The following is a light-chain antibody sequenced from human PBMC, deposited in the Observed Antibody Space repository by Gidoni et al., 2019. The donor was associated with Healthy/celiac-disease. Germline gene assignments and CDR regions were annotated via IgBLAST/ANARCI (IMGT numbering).Light chain of an antibody. CDR3: AARDDSLNGRWV. CDR2: SND. J-gene: IGLJ3*02. V-gene: IGLV1-44*01. CDR1: SSNIGSNT. Sequence: QSVLTQPPSASGTPWQRVTISCSGSSSNIGSNTVNWYQQLPGTGPKLLICSNDQRPSGVPDRFSGSKSGTSASLDISGLQSEDEADYYCAARDDSLNGRWVFGGGTKLTVL.